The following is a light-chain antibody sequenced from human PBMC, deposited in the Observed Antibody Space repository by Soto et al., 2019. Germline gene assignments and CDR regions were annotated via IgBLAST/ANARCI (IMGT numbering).Light chain of an antibody. CDR3: SSYTSSSTLDVV. V-gene: IGLV2-14*01. CDR1: SSDVGGYNY. Sequence: QSALTQPASVSGSPGQSITISCTGTSSDVGGYNYVSWYQQHPGKAPKLMIYDVSNRPSGVSNRFSGSKSGNTASLTISGLQPEDEADDYCSSYTSSSTLDVVFGGGTKVTVL. CDR2: DVS. J-gene: IGLJ2*01.